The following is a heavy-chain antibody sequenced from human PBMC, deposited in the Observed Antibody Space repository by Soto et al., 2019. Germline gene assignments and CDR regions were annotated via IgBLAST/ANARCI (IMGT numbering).Heavy chain of an antibody. D-gene: IGHD3-22*01. Sequence: SLRLSCAASGFTFSSYAMSWVRQAPGKGLEWVSAISGSGGSTYYADSVKGRFTISRDNSKNTLYLQMNSLRAEDTAVYYCAKDGVPIIRGYPNPDYWGQGTLVTVSS. CDR3: AKDGVPIIRGYPNPDY. CDR1: GFTFSSYA. CDR2: ISGSGGST. V-gene: IGHV3-23*01. J-gene: IGHJ4*02.